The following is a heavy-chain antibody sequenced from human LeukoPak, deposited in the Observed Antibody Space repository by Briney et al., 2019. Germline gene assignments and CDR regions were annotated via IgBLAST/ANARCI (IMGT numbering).Heavy chain of an antibody. J-gene: IGHJ4*02. D-gene: IGHD6-19*01. V-gene: IGHV4-4*02. CDR3: ARNSGWYDY. Sequence: SGXXISSSNWWSGVRQPPGKGREWIGEIYHSGSTNYNPSLKSRVTISVDKSKNQFSLKLSSATAADTAVYYCARNSGWYDYWGQGTLVTVSS. CDR2: IYHSGST. CDR1: GXXISSSNW.